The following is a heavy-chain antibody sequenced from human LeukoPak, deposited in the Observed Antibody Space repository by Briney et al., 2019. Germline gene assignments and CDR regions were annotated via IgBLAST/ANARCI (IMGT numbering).Heavy chain of an antibody. CDR2: IYYSGST. Sequence: SETLSLTCTVSGGSISSSSYYWGWIRQPPGKELEWIGSIYYSGSTYYNPSLKSRVTISVDTSKNQFSLKLSSVTAADTAVYYCARRVGAAAGDFDYWGQGTLVTVSS. D-gene: IGHD6-13*01. J-gene: IGHJ4*02. CDR3: ARRVGAAAGDFDY. V-gene: IGHV4-39*01. CDR1: GGSISSSSYY.